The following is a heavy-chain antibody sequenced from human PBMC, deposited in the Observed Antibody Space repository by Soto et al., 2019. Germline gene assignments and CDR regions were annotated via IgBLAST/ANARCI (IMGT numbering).Heavy chain of an antibody. CDR1: GFTFSNAW. CDR2: IKSKTDGGTT. Sequence: GGPLRLSCAASGFTFSNAWMSWVSQAPGKGLEWVGRIKSKTDGGTTDYAAPVKGRFTISRDDSKNTLYLQMNSLKTEDTAVYYCTTRLRVGYYYMDVWGKGTTVTVSS. V-gene: IGHV3-15*01. D-gene: IGHD2-8*01. J-gene: IGHJ6*03. CDR3: TTRLRVGYYYMDV.